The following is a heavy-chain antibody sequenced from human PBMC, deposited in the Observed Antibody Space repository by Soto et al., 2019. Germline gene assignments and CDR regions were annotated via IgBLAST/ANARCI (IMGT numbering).Heavy chain of an antibody. J-gene: IGHJ6*02. CDR1: VYTFTIYV. CDR2: ISAFNGQT. Sequence: QVQLVQSGDEVKKPGASVKVSCRASVYTFTIYVVGWVRQAPGKGLEWMGWISAFNGQTNYIQKVQGRVTLTTEASTSTAYMELRSLRSDDTAVYYCARGGDYYYGLDVWGQGTTVTVSS. CDR3: ARGGDYYYGLDV. D-gene: IGHD3-16*01. V-gene: IGHV1-18*01.